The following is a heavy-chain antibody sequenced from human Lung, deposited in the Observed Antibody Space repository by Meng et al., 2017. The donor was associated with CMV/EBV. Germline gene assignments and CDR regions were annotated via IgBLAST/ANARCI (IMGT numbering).Heavy chain of an antibody. CDR3: ASFPPPGKQWLVTDY. J-gene: IGHJ4*02. V-gene: IGHV4-4*02. CDR1: GGTISSSNW. D-gene: IGHD6-19*01. Sequence: VQLQAPGPGLRKPSGTLSLTCAVSGGTISSSNWWSWVRQPPGKGLEWIGEIYHSGSTNYNPSLKSRVTISVDKSKNQFSLKLSSVTAADTAVYYCASFPPPGKQWLVTDYWGQGTLVTVSS. CDR2: IYHSGST.